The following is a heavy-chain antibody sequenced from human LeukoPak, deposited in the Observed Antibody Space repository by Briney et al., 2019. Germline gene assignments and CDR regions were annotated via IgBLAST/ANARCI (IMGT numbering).Heavy chain of an antibody. Sequence: GGSLRPSCAASGFTFSSYEMNWVRQAPGKGLEWVSYISSSGSTIYYADSVKGRFTISRDNAKNSLYLQMNSLRAEDTAVYYCARDTREPITMIVVVNAFDIWGQGTMVTVSS. CDR1: GFTFSSYE. D-gene: IGHD3-22*01. CDR2: ISSSGSTI. CDR3: ARDTREPITMIVVVNAFDI. V-gene: IGHV3-48*03. J-gene: IGHJ3*02.